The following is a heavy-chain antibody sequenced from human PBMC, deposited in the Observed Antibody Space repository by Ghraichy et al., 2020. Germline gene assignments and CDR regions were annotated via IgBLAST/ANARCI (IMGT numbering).Heavy chain of an antibody. V-gene: IGHV3-74*01. J-gene: IGHJ4*02. D-gene: IGHD6-13*01. CDR2: INSDGSST. CDR3: ARVRIPTAGGAFDY. Sequence: GGSLRLSCAASGFTFSTYWMHWVRQAPGKRLVWVSRINSDGSSTSYTDSVKGRFTISRDNAKNTLYLQMNSLRADDTAVYYCARVRIPTAGGAFDYWGQGTLVTVSS. CDR1: GFTFSTYW.